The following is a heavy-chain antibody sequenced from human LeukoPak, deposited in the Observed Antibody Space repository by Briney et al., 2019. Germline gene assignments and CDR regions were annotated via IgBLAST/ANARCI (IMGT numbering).Heavy chain of an antibody. CDR1: GYTFTSYD. D-gene: IGHD5-12*01. Sequence: ASVKVSCTASGYTFTSYDINWVRQATGQGLEWMGWMNPNSGNTDYAQKFQGRFTITINTSISTAYMELSSLRSEDTAVYYCARAFGGHDEWYYFDYWGQGTLVTVSS. V-gene: IGHV1-8*03. J-gene: IGHJ4*02. CDR2: MNPNSGNT. CDR3: ARAFGGHDEWYYFDY.